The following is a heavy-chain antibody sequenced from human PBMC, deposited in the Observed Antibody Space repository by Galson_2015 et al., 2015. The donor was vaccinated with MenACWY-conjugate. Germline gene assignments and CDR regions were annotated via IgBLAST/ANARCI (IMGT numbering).Heavy chain of an antibody. D-gene: IGHD3-10*01. V-gene: IGHV3-74*01. CDR1: GFTFSSYW. CDR3: ARAGSYRFEI. J-gene: IGHJ3*02. Sequence: SLRLSCAASGFTFSSYWLHWVRQAPGKGLAWVSRINTDGTTTNYADFMEGRFTISRDNGKNTAFLQMNSLRAEDTAVYYCARAGSYRFEIWGQGTMVTVSS. CDR2: INTDGTTT.